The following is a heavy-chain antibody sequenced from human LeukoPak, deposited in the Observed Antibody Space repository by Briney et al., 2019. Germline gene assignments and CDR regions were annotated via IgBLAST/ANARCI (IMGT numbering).Heavy chain of an antibody. CDR2: IIPIFGTA. Sequence: GASVKVSCKASGGTFSSYAISWVRQAPGQGLEWMGGIIPIFGTANYAQKFQGRVTITADESTSTAYMELSSLRFEDTAVYYCARAPYSSSWLGPFSYFDYWGQGTLVTVSS. CDR3: ARAPYSSSWLGPFSYFDY. CDR1: GGTFSSYA. V-gene: IGHV1-69*13. J-gene: IGHJ4*02. D-gene: IGHD6-13*01.